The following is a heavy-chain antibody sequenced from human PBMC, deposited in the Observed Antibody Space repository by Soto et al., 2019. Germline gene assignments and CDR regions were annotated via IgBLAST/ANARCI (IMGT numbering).Heavy chain of an antibody. Sequence: ESLSLTCPVSGASISSYYWSWIRQPPGKGLEWIGYIYYSGSTNYNPSLKSRVTISVDTSKNQFSLKLSSVTAADTAVYYCARGYYDFWSGSSDAFDIWGQGTMVTV. CDR1: GASISSYY. J-gene: IGHJ3*02. V-gene: IGHV4-59*01. CDR3: ARGYYDFWSGSSDAFDI. D-gene: IGHD3-3*01. CDR2: IYYSGST.